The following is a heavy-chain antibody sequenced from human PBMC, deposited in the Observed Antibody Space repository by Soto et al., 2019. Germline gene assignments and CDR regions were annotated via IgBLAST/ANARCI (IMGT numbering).Heavy chain of an antibody. V-gene: IGHV4-61*01. CDR2: IYYSGST. CDR3: ARVPFYYDSSAYQSLYYFDF. CDR1: GGSVSSGSYY. J-gene: IGHJ4*02. Sequence: SETLSLTCTVSGGSVSSGSYYWSWIRQPPGKGLEWIGYIYYSGSTNYNASLKSRVTISVDTSKNQFSLKLSSVTAADTAVYYCARVPFYYDSSAYQSLYYFDFWGQGTLVTVSS. D-gene: IGHD3-22*01.